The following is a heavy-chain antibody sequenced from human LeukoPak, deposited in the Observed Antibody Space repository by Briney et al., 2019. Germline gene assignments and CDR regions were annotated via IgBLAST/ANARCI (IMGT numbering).Heavy chain of an antibody. Sequence: ASVKVSCKASGYSFTSYDVNWVRQAAGQGLDWIGLMRPNNGNSGFAQKFKGRVTMTRRTSITTDYMELSRLRYEDTAVYYCARGPPESTHSDYWGQGTLVTVSS. J-gene: IGHJ4*02. V-gene: IGHV1-8*01. CDR2: MRPNNGNS. CDR1: GYSFTSYD. CDR3: ARGPPESTHSDY. D-gene: IGHD2-2*01.